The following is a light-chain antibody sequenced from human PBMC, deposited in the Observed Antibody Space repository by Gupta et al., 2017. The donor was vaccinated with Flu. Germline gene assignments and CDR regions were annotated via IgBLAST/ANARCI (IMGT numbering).Light chain of an antibody. J-gene: IGLJ3*02. CDR3: YSAADNRGV. CDR1: ILSKVY. CDR2: KDS. Sequence: SYELTQPSSVSVSPGQTARITCSGDILSKVYARWFQQKPGQAPVVVIYKDSERPPGIPERFSGSSSGTTVTLTIRGAQIEDEADYYCYSAADNRGVFGGGTKLTVL. V-gene: IGLV3-27*01.